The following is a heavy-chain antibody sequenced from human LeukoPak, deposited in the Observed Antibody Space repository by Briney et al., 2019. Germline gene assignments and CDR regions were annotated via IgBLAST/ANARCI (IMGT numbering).Heavy chain of an antibody. D-gene: IGHD3-22*01. CDR3: AKDGDYYDTGGYYFDY. J-gene: IGHJ4*02. CDR2: ISSSSSHI. CDR1: GFTFSSYS. V-gene: IGHV3-21*01. Sequence: GGSLRLSCEASGFTFSSYSMNWVRQAPGKGLEWVSSISSSSSHIYYADSVKGRFTISRDNAKNSLYLQMNSLRAEDTAVYYCAKDGDYYDTGGYYFDYWGQGTLVTVSS.